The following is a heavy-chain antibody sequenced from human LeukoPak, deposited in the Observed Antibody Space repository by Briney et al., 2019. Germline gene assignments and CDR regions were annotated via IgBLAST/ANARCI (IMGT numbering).Heavy chain of an antibody. Sequence: GGSLRLSCAASGFTFSSYSMNWVRQAPGKGLEWVSSTSSSSSYIYYADSVKGRFTISRDNAKNSLYLQMNSLRAEDTAVYYCARWGSGWRVDYWGQGTLVTVSS. CDR2: TSSSSSYI. V-gene: IGHV3-21*01. J-gene: IGHJ4*02. CDR3: ARWGSGWRVDY. CDR1: GFTFSSYS. D-gene: IGHD6-19*01.